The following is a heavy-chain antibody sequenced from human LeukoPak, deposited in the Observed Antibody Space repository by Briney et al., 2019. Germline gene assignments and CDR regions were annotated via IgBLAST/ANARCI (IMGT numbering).Heavy chain of an antibody. CDR1: GGSFSGYY. Sequence: SETLSLTCAVYGGSFSGYYWSWIRQPPGKGLEWIWEINHSGSTNYNPSLKSRVTISVDTSKNQFSLKLSSVTAADTAVYYCARGRVFRQQLSSYYYGMDVWGQGTTVTVSS. CDR2: INHSGST. V-gene: IGHV4-34*01. J-gene: IGHJ6*02. D-gene: IGHD6-13*01. CDR3: ARGRVFRQQLSSYYYGMDV.